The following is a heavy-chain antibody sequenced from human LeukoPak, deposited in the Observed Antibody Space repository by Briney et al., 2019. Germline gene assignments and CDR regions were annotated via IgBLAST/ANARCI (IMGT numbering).Heavy chain of an antibody. V-gene: IGHV6-1*01. Sequence: QTLSLTCAISGDSVSRTGAAWNWIRQSPSRGLGWVGRTHYRSKWSTDYATSVKGRISIYPDTSKNQFSLQLNSVTPEDTAVYFCVREGGRYGGYDLDYWGQGTLVTVSS. D-gene: IGHD5-12*01. J-gene: IGHJ4*02. CDR3: VREGGRYGGYDLDY. CDR1: GDSVSRTGAA. CDR2: THYRSKWST.